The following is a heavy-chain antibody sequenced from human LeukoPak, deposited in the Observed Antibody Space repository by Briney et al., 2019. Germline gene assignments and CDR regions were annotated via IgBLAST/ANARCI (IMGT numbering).Heavy chain of an antibody. V-gene: IGHV3-72*01. D-gene: IGHD1-26*01. CDR1: GFTFSDHY. CDR2: IRNKANSYTT. J-gene: IGHJ4*02. CDR3: AREWDSGSYYLGYFDY. Sequence: GGSLRLSCAASGFTFSDHYMDWVRQAPGKGLELVGRIRNKANSYTTEYAASVKGRFTISRDDSKNSLYLQMNSLKCEDTAVYYCAREWDSGSYYLGYFDYWGQGTLVTVSS.